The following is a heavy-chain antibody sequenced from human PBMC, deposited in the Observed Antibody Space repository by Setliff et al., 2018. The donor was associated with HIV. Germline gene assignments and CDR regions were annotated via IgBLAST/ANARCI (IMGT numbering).Heavy chain of an antibody. CDR3: IRRRRSPGTGDLESY. V-gene: IGHV5-51*01. CDR1: GYSFTNYW. J-gene: IGHJ4*02. CDR2: IYPGDSDT. Sequence: GESLKISCQASGYSFTNYWIGWVRQMPGKGLEWMGVIYPGDSDTRYSPSFQGQVTISADRSITTAYLKWSSLKVSDTAMYYCIRRRRSPGTGDLESYWGQGTLVTSPQ. D-gene: IGHD7-27*01.